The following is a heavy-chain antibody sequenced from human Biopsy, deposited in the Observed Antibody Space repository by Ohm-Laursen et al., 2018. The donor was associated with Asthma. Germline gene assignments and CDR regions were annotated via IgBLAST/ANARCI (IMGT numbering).Heavy chain of an antibody. Sequence: ATVKISCKISGYSFSDFYIHWVQQAPGKGLEWVGLVDPEDGDKIYAERFQGRVTMTADASTDTAYMVLSSLKSDDTAVYHCASAKPLGRVVAAGTSAFDFWGQGTLVTVST. J-gene: IGHJ4*03. CDR3: ASAKPLGRVVAAGTSAFDF. CDR1: GYSFSDFY. CDR2: VDPEDGDK. V-gene: IGHV1-69-2*01. D-gene: IGHD2-15*01.